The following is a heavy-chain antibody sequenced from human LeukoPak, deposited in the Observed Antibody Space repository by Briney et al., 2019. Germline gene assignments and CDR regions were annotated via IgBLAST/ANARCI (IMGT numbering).Heavy chain of an antibody. D-gene: IGHD2-15*01. CDR3: ARGCSGGSCYVFDY. Sequence: PGGSLRLTCAASGFTFSNYWMSWVRQAPGKGLKWVANIKEDGSEKYYADSVKGRFTISRDNAKNSLNLQMNSLRVEDTAVYYCARGCSGGSCYVFDYWGQGTLVTVSS. J-gene: IGHJ4*02. V-gene: IGHV3-7*02. CDR2: IKEDGSEK. CDR1: GFTFSNYW.